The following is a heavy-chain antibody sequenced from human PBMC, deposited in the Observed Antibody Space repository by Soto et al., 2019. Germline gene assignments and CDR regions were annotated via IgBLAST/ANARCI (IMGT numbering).Heavy chain of an antibody. CDR1: GGTLSTYT. D-gene: IGHD6-19*01. V-gene: IGHV1-69*02. Sequence: GLLVQSGAEVKKPGSSVKVSCKAPGGTLSTYTLTWLRQAPGQGPEWMGRIIPALDIEEYAQQFQGRVTITADTSTSTAYMELHSLRSDDTAVYYCAAVAGTSAFVGYFEYWGQGTLVTVAS. CDR2: IIPALDIE. CDR3: AAVAGTSAFVGYFEY. J-gene: IGHJ4*02.